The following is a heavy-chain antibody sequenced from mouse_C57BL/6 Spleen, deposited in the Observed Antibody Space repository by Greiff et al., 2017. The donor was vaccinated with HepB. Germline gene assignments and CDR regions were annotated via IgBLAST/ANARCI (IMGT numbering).Heavy chain of an antibody. J-gene: IGHJ2*01. Sequence: DVQLVESGGDLVKPGGSLKLSCAASGFTFSSYGMSWVRQTPDKRLEWVATISSGGSYTYYPDSVKGRFTISRDNAKNTLYLQMSSLKSEDTAMYYCAREGGYYGFDYWGQGTTLTVSS. CDR2: ISSGGSYT. CDR1: GFTFSSYG. D-gene: IGHD2-1*01. CDR3: AREGGYYGFDY. V-gene: IGHV5-6*01.